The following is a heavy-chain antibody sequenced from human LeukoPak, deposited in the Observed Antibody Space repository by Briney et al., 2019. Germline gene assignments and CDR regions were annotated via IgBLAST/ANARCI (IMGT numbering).Heavy chain of an antibody. CDR3: VRHDWRISETTGDY. CDR2: VYYSGSS. CDR1: GGSITSSCCY. J-gene: IGHJ4*02. V-gene: IGHV4-39*01. D-gene: IGHD1-7*01. Sequence: SETLSLTCTVSGGSITSSCCYWGWVRQPPGKGLEWIGSVYYSGSSYYNPSLKSRVTISVDTSKNQFSLKLNSVTAADTAVYFCVRHDWRISETTGDYWGQGTLVTVSS.